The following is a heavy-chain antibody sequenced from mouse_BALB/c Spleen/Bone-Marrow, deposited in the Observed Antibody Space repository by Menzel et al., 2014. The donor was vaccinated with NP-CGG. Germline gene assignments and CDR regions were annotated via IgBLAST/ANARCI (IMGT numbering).Heavy chain of an antibody. Sequence: EVQVVESGGGLVQPGGSLKLSCVASGFTFSSYDMSWVRQTPDKRLELVATINNNGGSTYYPDSVEGQFTISRDNAKNTLYLQMSSLKSEDTAMYYCARVYGWYFDVWGAGTTVTVSS. J-gene: IGHJ1*01. CDR2: INNNGGST. D-gene: IGHD1-1*01. CDR3: ARVYGWYFDV. CDR1: GFTFSSYD. V-gene: IGHV5-6-3*01.